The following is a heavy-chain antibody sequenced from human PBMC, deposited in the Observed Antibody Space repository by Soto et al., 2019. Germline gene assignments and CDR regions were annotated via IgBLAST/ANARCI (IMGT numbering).Heavy chain of an antibody. D-gene: IGHD3-10*01. CDR2: FKWNSGDV. V-gene: IGHV3-9*01. CDR3: AKDRSSGSPYYGMDV. CDR1: GFTFGDYA. J-gene: IGHJ6*02. Sequence: EMQLVESGGGLVQPGRSLRLSCVASGFTFGDYAMHWVRQVPGKGLEWVSGFKWNSGDVGYADSVKGRFTISRDNAKNSLYLQMNSLRPEDTAVYYCAKDRSSGSPYYGMDVWGQGTMVTVSS.